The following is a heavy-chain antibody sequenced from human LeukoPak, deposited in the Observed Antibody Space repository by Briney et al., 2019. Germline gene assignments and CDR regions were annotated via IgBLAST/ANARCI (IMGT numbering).Heavy chain of an antibody. V-gene: IGHV1-18*01. CDR2: ISAYNGNT. CDR1: GYTFTSYG. J-gene: IGHJ5*02. CDR3: ARGVVVVVAARSCSWFDP. D-gene: IGHD2-15*01. Sequence: GASVKVSCKASGYTFTSYGISWVRQAPGQGLEWMGWISAYNGNTNYAQKLQGRVTMTTDTSTSTAYMELRSLRSDDTAVYYCARGVVVVVAARSCSWFDPWGQRTLVTVSS.